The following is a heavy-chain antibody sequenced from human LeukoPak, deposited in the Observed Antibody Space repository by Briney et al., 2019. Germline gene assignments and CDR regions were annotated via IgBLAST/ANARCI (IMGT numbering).Heavy chain of an antibody. V-gene: IGHV1-18*01. CDR1: GYTFTSYG. CDR3: ATPGRYDFWSGYEVAFDI. Sequence: ASVKVSCKASGYTFTSYGISWVRQAPGQGLEWMGWISAYNGNTNYAQKFQGRVTMTRDTSTSTVYMELSSLRSEDTAVYYCATPGRYDFWSGYEVAFDIWGQGTMVTVSS. J-gene: IGHJ3*02. D-gene: IGHD3-3*01. CDR2: ISAYNGNT.